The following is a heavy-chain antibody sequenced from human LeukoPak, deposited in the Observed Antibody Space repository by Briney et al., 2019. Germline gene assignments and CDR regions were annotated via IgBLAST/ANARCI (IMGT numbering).Heavy chain of an antibody. Sequence: GRSLRLSCAASGFTFSSYAMHWVRQAPGKGLEWVAVISYDGSNKYYADSVKGRFTISRDNSKNTLYLQMNSLRAEDTAVYYCARDGQQLSPYYYYYMDVWGKGTTVTVSS. CDR2: ISYDGSNK. CDR3: ARDGQQLSPYYYYYMDV. CDR1: GFTFSSYA. D-gene: IGHD6-13*01. J-gene: IGHJ6*03. V-gene: IGHV3-30-3*01.